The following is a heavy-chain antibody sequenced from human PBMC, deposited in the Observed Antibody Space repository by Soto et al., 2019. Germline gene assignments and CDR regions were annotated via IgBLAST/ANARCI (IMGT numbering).Heavy chain of an antibody. Sequence: SETLSLTCTVSGGSISSSSYYWGWIRQPPGKGLEWIGNIYYSGSTYYNPSLKSRVTISVDTSKNQFSLKLSSVTAADTAVYYCARGRFGVVPDAFDIWGQGTMVTVSS. V-gene: IGHV4-39*07. D-gene: IGHD3-3*01. CDR2: IYYSGST. J-gene: IGHJ3*02. CDR3: ARGRFGVVPDAFDI. CDR1: GGSISSSSYY.